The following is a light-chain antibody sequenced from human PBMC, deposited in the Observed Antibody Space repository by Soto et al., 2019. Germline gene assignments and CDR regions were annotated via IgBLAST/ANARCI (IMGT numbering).Light chain of an antibody. V-gene: IGKV3-20*01. CDR1: QSVSGSY. J-gene: IGKJ1*01. CDR2: GVS. CDR3: QQYNNWPLT. Sequence: EIVLTQSPVTLSLSPGERSTLSCRASQSVSGSYLAWYQQKPGQAPRLLIYGVSTRATGIPDRFSGSGSGTDFTLTISSLEPEDFAVYYCQQYNNWPLTFGQGTKVDIK.